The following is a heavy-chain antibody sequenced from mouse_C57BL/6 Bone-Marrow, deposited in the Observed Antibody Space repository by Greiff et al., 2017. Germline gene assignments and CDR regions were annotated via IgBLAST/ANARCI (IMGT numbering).Heavy chain of an antibody. J-gene: IGHJ4*01. CDR3: TFYYYGSSYYYAMDY. CDR2: IDPENGDT. Sequence: VQLQQSGAELVRPGASVKLSCTASGFNIKDDYMHWVKQRPEQGLEWIGWIDPENGDTEYASKFQGKATITADTSSNTAYLQLSSLTSEDTAVYYCTFYYYGSSYYYAMDYWGQGTSVTVFS. V-gene: IGHV14-4*01. CDR1: GFNIKDDY. D-gene: IGHD1-1*01.